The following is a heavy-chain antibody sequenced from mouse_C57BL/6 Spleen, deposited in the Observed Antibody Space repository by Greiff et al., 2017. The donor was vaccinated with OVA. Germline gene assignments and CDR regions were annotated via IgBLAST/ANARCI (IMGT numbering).Heavy chain of an antibody. CDR2: INPSSGYT. CDR3: AGGYYLPYAMDY. J-gene: IGHJ4*01. V-gene: IGHV1-4*01. Sequence: VQLQQSGAELARPGASVKMSCKASGYTFTSYTMHWVKQRPGQGLEWIGYINPSSGYTKYNQKFKDKATLTADKSSSTAYMQLSSLTSEDSAVYYCAGGYYLPYAMDYWGQGTSVTVSS. D-gene: IGHD2-3*01. CDR1: GYTFTSYT.